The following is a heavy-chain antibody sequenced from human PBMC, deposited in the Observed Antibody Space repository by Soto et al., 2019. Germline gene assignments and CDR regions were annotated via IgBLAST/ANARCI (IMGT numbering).Heavy chain of an antibody. CDR2: IYHGST. CDR1: GGSISSGGYS. V-gene: IGHV4-30-2*01. D-gene: IGHD6-19*01. Sequence: QLQLQESGSGLEKPSQTISLTCAGYGGSISSGGYSWSWIRQPPGKGLEWIGYIYHGSTYYNPSLKSRVTISVDRSKNQFSLKLSSVTAADTAVYYCARAGGLGAVAVDYWGQGTLVTVSS. CDR3: ARAGGLGAVAVDY. J-gene: IGHJ4*02.